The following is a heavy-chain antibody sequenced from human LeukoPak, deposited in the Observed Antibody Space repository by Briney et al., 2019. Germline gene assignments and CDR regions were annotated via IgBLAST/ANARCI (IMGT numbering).Heavy chain of an antibody. CDR1: GGSISSGSYY. CDR3: ARSSYYDFWSGSPTYNWFDS. CDR2: IYTSGST. V-gene: IGHV4-61*02. D-gene: IGHD3-3*01. J-gene: IGHJ5*01. Sequence: SETLSLTCTVSGGSISSGSYYWSWIRQPAGKGLEWIGRIYTSGSTNYNPSLKSRVTISVDTSKNQFSLKLSSVTAADTAVYYCARSSYYDFWSGSPTYNWFDSWGQGTLVTVSS.